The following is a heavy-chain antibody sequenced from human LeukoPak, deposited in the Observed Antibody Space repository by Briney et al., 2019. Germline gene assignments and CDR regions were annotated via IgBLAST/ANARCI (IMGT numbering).Heavy chain of an antibody. D-gene: IGHD3-16*01. Sequence: GGSLKISCKTSGYSFTSYWVGWVRQMPGKGPEWMVVIYPGDSDTRYSPSFQGQVTISADKSLSTAYLQWSGLKASDTAMYYCARHLTMITVPRDAFDIWGQGTMVTVSS. CDR3: ARHLTMITVPRDAFDI. CDR1: GYSFTSYW. J-gene: IGHJ3*02. CDR2: IYPGDSDT. V-gene: IGHV5-51*01.